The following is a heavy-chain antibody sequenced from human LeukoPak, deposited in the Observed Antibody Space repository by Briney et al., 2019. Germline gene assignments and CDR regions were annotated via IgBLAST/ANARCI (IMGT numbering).Heavy chain of an antibody. J-gene: IGHJ4*02. CDR3: ARRYYYDSSGSFDY. V-gene: IGHV4-61*08. D-gene: IGHD3-22*01. CDR1: GGSISSGGYY. CDR2: IYYSGST. Sequence: PSETLSLTCTVSGGSISSGGYYWSWIRQHPGKGLEWIGYIYYSGSTNYNPSLKSRVTISVDTSKNQFSLKLSSVTAADTAVYYCARRYYYDSSGSFDYWGQGTLVTVSS.